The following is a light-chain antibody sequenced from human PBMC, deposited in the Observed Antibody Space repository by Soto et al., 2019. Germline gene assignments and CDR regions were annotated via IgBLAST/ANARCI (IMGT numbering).Light chain of an antibody. Sequence: DIQMTQSPSSLSASVGERVTITCRASQSISSYLNWYQQKPGKAPKLLIYAASSLQSGVPSRFSGSGSGTDFTLTISSLQPEDFATYYCQQSYSISITFGQGTRLEIK. J-gene: IGKJ5*01. CDR1: QSISSY. V-gene: IGKV1-39*01. CDR3: QQSYSISIT. CDR2: AAS.